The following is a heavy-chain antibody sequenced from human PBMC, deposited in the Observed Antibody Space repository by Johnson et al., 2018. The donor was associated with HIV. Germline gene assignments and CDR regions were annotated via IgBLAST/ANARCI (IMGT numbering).Heavy chain of an antibody. CDR1: GFTFSSYG. CDR3: AKDLRVFDWFNAYDAFEL. J-gene: IGHJ3*01. D-gene: IGHD3-9*01. CDR2: ISYDGNNK. V-gene: IGHV3-33*05. Sequence: QVQLVESGGGVVQPGGSLRLSCAASGFTFSSYGMHWVRQAPGKGLEWVALISYDGNNKYYADSVKGRFTISRDNSKNTLYLQMNSLRADDTAVYYCAKDLRVFDWFNAYDAFELWGQGTMVTVSS.